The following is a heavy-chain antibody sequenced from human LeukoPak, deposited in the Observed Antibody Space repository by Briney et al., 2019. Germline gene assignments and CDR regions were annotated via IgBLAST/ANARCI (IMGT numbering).Heavy chain of an antibody. CDR2: ISSSSSYI. Sequence: GGSLRLSCAASGFSFSDAWMNWVRKAPGKGLKWVSSISSSSSYIYYADSVKGRFTISRDNAKNSLYLQMNSLRAEDTAVYYCARRPSSGSYSYWGQGTLVTVSS. CDR1: GFSFSDAW. D-gene: IGHD3-10*01. V-gene: IGHV3-21*01. J-gene: IGHJ4*02. CDR3: ARRPSSGSYSY.